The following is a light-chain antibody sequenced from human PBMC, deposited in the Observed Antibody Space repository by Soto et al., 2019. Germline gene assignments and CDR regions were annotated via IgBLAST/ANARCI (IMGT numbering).Light chain of an antibody. J-gene: IGKJ1*01. CDR3: QQYGSLSWT. Sequence: DIVLTQSPGTLSLSPWERATLYCRASQSVSSNHLAWYQQKPGQAPRLLIYGGSSRATGIPVRFSGSGSETDFTLTITRLEPEDFAMYYCQQYGSLSWTFGQGTKVDIK. V-gene: IGKV3-20*01. CDR2: GGS. CDR1: QSVSSNH.